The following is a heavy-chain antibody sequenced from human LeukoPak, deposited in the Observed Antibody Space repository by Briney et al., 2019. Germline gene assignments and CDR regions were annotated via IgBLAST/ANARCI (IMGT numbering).Heavy chain of an antibody. D-gene: IGHD6-6*01. Sequence: GRSLRLSCAASGFTFDDYAMHWVRQAPGKGLEWVSGISWNSGSIGYADSVKGRFTISRDNAKNSLYLQMSSLRAEDTAVYYCARDVVQGGYWGQGTLVTVSS. J-gene: IGHJ4*02. V-gene: IGHV3-9*01. CDR3: ARDVVQGGY. CDR1: GFTFDDYA. CDR2: ISWNSGSI.